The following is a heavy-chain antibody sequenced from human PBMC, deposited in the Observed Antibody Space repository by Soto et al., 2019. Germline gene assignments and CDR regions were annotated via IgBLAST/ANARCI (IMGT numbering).Heavy chain of an antibody. CDR2: IRSKAYGGTT. D-gene: IGHD4-4*01. V-gene: IGHV3-49*03. Sequence: PGGSLRLSCTASGFTFGDYAMSWFRQAPGKGLEWVGFIRSKAYGGTTEYAASVKGRFTISRDDSKSIAYLQMNSLKTEDTAVYYCTRDYSNPYYYGMDVWGQVTTVTVSS. J-gene: IGHJ6*02. CDR1: GFTFGDYA. CDR3: TRDYSNPYYYGMDV.